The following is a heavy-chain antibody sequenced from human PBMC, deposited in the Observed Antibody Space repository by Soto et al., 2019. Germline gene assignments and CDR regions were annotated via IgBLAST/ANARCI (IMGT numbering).Heavy chain of an antibody. J-gene: IGHJ4*02. CDR3: AREKPYSSSWYHDY. CDR1: GGSTNSYY. Sequence: SETLSLTCTVSGGSTNSYYWSWIRQPPGKGLEWIGEINHSGSTNYNPSLKSRVTISVDTSKNQFSLKLSSVTAADTAVYYCAREKPYSSSWYHDYWGQGTLVTVSS. CDR2: INHSGST. V-gene: IGHV4-34*01. D-gene: IGHD6-13*01.